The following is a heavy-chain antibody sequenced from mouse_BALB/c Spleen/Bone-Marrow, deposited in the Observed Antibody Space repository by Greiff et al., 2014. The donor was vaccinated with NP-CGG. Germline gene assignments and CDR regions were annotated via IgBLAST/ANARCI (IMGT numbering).Heavy chain of an antibody. J-gene: IGHJ4*01. V-gene: IGHV3-8*02. CDR3: ARFRTTGAMDY. CDR1: GDSITSGY. CDR2: ISYSGSA. Sequence: EVQLQQSGPSLVKPSQTLSLTCSVTGDSITSGYWNWIRKFPGNKLEYMEYISYSGSAYYDPSLKSRISITRDTSKNQYYLQLNSVTTEDTATYYCARFRTTGAMDYWGQGTSVTVSS.